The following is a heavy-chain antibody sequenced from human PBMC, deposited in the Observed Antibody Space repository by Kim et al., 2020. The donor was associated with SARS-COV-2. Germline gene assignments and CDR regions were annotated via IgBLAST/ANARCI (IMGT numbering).Heavy chain of an antibody. Sequence: SGPTLVNPTQTLTLTCTFSGFPLFTRGMCVSWIRQPPGKALEWLARIDWVDDKYYNTYLKTRLTISKDTSKNQVVLTMTNMDPVDTATYYCARIRGIGTTRSQSYQYYMDVWGKGTTVTVSS. CDR1: GFPLFTRGMC. D-gene: IGHD1-7*01. V-gene: IGHV2-70*11. J-gene: IGHJ6*03. CDR2: IDWVDDK. CDR3: ARIRGIGTTRSQSYQYYMDV.